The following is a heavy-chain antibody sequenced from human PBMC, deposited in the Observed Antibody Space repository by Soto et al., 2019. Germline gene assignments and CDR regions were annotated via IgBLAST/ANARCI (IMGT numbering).Heavy chain of an antibody. D-gene: IGHD2-15*01. CDR1: GYTFTGYY. CDR2: INPNSGGT. V-gene: IGHV1-2*02. CDR3: ARVRRAIVVVVAATDAFDI. J-gene: IGHJ3*02. Sequence: ASVKVSCKASGYTFTGYYMHWVRQAPGQGLEWMGWINPNSGGTNYAQKFQGRVTMTRDTSISTAYMELSRLRSDDTAVYYCARVRRAIVVVVAATDAFDIWGEGTMVTVSS.